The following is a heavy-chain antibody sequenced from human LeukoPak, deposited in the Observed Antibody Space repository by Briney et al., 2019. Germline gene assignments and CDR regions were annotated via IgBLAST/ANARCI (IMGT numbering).Heavy chain of an antibody. CDR1: GYTFTSFA. V-gene: IGHV7-4-1*02. CDR2: INTNTGNP. D-gene: IGHD4-17*01. J-gene: IGHJ6*03. Sequence: GASVKVSCKASGYTFTSFAINWVRQAPGQGLEWMGWINTNTGNPTYAQGFTGRFVFSLDTSVTTAYLQISSLKAEDTAVYYCARDDGDYSYYYYMEVWGKGTTVTVSS. CDR3: ARDDGDYSYYYYMEV.